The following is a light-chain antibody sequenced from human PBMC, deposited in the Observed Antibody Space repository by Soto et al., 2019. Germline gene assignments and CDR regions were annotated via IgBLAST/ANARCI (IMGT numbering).Light chain of an antibody. CDR1: SSDVGGYNY. J-gene: IGLJ3*02. CDR3: SSYTSSNTWV. CDR2: EVS. V-gene: IGLV2-14*01. Sequence: QSALTQPASVSGSPGQSITISCTGTSSDVGGYNYVSWYQQHPGKAPKLMIYEVSNRHSGVSNRFSGSKSANTASLTISGLQAEDEAEYYCSSYTSSNTWVFGGGTKLTVL.